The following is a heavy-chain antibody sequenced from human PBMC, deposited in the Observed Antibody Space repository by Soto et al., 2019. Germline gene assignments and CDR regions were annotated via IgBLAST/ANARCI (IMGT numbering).Heavy chain of an antibody. CDR1: GYSFSSYC. Sequence: VESLKISCKGSGYSFSSYCIAWVRQMPGKGLEWMGIIYPGDSDTRYSPSFQGQVTMTRDTSISTAYMELSRLRSDDTAVYYCAVAGLEYSSSSRPGGMDVWGQGTTVTVSS. CDR2: IYPGDSDT. J-gene: IGHJ6*02. V-gene: IGHV5-51*01. D-gene: IGHD6-6*01. CDR3: AVAGLEYSSSSRPGGMDV.